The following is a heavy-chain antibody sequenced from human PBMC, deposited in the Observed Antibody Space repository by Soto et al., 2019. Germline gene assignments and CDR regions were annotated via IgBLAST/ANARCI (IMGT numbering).Heavy chain of an antibody. V-gene: IGHV1-18*01. Sequence: QVHLVQSGAEVKKPGASVQVSCKGSGYTFTSYGITWVRQAPGQGLEWMGWISAHNGNTNYEQKLQGRVTVTRDTSTSTAYMELRSLRSDDTAVYYCARGRYGDYWGQGALVTVSS. CDR2: ISAHNGNT. J-gene: IGHJ4*02. CDR1: GYTFTSYG. D-gene: IGHD1-1*01. CDR3: ARGRYGDY.